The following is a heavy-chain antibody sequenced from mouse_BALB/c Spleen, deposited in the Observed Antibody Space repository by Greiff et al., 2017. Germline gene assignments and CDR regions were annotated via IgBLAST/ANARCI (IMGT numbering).Heavy chain of an antibody. CDR3: ARGGSCGFAY. CDR2: IYPYNGGT. J-gene: IGHJ3*01. CDR1: GYTFTDYN. Sequence: EVQLQQSGPELVKPGASVKISCTASGYTFTDYNMHWVKQSHGKSLEWIGYIYPYNGGTGYNQKFKSKATLTVDNSSSTAYMELRSLTSEDSAVYYSARGGSCGFAYWGQGTLVTVSA. V-gene: IGHV1S29*02. D-gene: IGHD1-1*02.